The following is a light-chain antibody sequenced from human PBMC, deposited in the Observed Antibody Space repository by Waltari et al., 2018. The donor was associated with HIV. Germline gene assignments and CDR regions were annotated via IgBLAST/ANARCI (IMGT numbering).Light chain of an antibody. Sequence: QSVLTQPPSMSAAPGQKVSISCSGISSNIGNNYVSWYQQFPGTAPKLLIFENNMRPSGIPDRFAGSKAGTSATMGSTGLQTGDEADYYCGTWDSSLSAGYVFGTGTKVTVL. J-gene: IGLJ1*01. V-gene: IGLV1-51*02. CDR3: GTWDSSLSAGYV. CDR2: ENN. CDR1: SSNIGNNY.